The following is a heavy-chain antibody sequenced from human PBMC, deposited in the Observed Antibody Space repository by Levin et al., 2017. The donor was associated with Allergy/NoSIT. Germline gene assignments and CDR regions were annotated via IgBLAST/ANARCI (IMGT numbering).Heavy chain of an antibody. CDR3: TRDRPLDY. CDR1: GFSFGDYA. Sequence: PGGSLRLSCTASGFSFGDYAMAWFRQAPGKGLEWVGFIRREADGGTRQYAATVKGRFTISRDDSKSIAYLQMNSLKTEDTAVYYCTRDRPLDYWGQGTLVIVS. V-gene: IGHV3-49*03. J-gene: IGHJ4*02. CDR2: IRREADGGTR.